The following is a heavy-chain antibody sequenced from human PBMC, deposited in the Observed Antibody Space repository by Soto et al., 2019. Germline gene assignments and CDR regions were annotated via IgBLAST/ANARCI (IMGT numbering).Heavy chain of an antibody. D-gene: IGHD3-9*01. Sequence: QVTLKESGPVLLKPTETLTLTCTVSGFSLNNPMMGVTWIRQPPGKALEWLAHIFSSDEKSYSTSLKNRLTSSQDTSKSQVVLTLTNVDPVDTATYFCARRRGDIWTIDPWGQGTLVTVSS. CDR2: IFSSDEK. J-gene: IGHJ5*02. V-gene: IGHV2-26*01. CDR1: GFSLNNPMMG. CDR3: ARRRGDIWTIDP.